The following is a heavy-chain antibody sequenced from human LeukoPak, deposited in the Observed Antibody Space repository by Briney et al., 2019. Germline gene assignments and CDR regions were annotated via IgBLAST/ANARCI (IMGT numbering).Heavy chain of an antibody. CDR1: ASRFAFNSYG. CDR2: ISYDGSNK. D-gene: IGHD1-7*01. V-gene: IGHV3-30*19. J-gene: IGHJ3*02. CDR3: AKDNSETGTTDHDAFDI. Sequence: QAGGSLRLSCAASASRFAFNSYGIHWDRQAPGKGLEWVALISYDGSNKYYADSVKGRFTISRDNSKDTLYLQMNSLRAEDTAVYYCAKDNSETGTTDHDAFDIWGQGTMVTVSS.